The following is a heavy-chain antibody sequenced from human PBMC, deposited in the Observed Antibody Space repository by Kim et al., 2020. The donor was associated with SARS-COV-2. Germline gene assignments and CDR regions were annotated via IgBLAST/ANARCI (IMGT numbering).Heavy chain of an antibody. J-gene: IGHJ4*02. V-gene: IGHV4-39*01. CDR3: ARGIAAAGLVDY. Sequence: YDNPSLKSRVTISVDTAKNQFSLKLSSVTAADTAVYYCARGIAAAGLVDYWGQGTLVTVSS. D-gene: IGHD6-13*01.